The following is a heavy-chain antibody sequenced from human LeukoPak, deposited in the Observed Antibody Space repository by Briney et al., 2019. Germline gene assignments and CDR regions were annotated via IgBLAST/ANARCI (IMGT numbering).Heavy chain of an antibody. Sequence: ASVKVSCKASGYTFTSYYMHWVRQAPGQGLEWMGIINPSGGSTSYAQKFQGRVTMTRDTSTSTVYMELSSLRSEDTAVYYCARPNIYYYHSSGSIEGLDYWGQGTLVTVSS. D-gene: IGHD3-22*01. CDR1: GYTFTSYY. V-gene: IGHV1-46*01. CDR3: ARPNIYYYHSSGSIEGLDY. J-gene: IGHJ4*02. CDR2: INPSGGST.